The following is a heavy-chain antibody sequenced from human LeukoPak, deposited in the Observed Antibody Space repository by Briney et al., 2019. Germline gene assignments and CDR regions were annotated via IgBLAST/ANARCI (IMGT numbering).Heavy chain of an antibody. V-gene: IGHV4-4*09. CDR1: GGSISSYY. Sequence: PSETLPLTCTVSGGSISSYYWSWIRQPPGKGLEWIGYIYTSGSTNYNPSLKSRVTISVDTSKNQFSLKLSSVTAADTAVYYCARSIAAAGTVTFDPWGQGTLVTVSS. J-gene: IGHJ5*02. CDR2: IYTSGST. CDR3: ARSIAAAGTVTFDP. D-gene: IGHD6-13*01.